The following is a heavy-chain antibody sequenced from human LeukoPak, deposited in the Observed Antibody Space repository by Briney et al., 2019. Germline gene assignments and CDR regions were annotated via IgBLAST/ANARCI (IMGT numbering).Heavy chain of an antibody. J-gene: IGHJ6*02. CDR1: GFTFDDYA. D-gene: IGHD6-13*01. CDR2: ISWNSGSI. CDR3: AKDMACSSSWVGMDV. Sequence: GGSLRLSCAASGFTFDDYAMHWVRQAPGKGLEWVSGISWNSGSIGYADSVKGRFTISRDNAKNSLYLQMNSLRAEDTALYYCAKDMACSSSWVGMDVWGQGTTVTVSS. V-gene: IGHV3-9*01.